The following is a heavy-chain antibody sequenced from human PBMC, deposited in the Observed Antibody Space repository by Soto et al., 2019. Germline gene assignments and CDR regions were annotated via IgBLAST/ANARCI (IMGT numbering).Heavy chain of an antibody. J-gene: IGHJ4*02. CDR1: GFTFSSYA. Sequence: RLSCAASGFTFSSYAMDWVRQAPGKGLEWVAVISYDGSNKYYADSVKGRFTISRDNSKNTLYLQMNSLRAEDTAVYYCAKDSPIRGTIIVSLDYWGQGTLVTVSS. V-gene: IGHV3-30-3*01. CDR2: ISYDGSNK. D-gene: IGHD3-22*01. CDR3: AKDSPIRGTIIVSLDY.